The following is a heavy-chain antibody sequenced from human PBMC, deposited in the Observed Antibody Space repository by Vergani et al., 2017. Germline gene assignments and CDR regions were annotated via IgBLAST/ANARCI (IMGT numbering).Heavy chain of an antibody. D-gene: IGHD5-12*01. J-gene: IGHJ3*01. Sequence: EVQLLESGVGLVQPGGSLRLSCAASGFTFSSYAMSWVRQAPGKGLEWVSAISGSGGSTYYADSVKGRFTISRDNSKNTLYLEMNSLRFEDTAVYFCTKGSVYYHDSAGHGYDPYTGFDLWGQGTLVTVSS. CDR2: ISGSGGST. CDR3: TKGSVYYHDSAGHGYDPYTGFDL. V-gene: IGHV3-23*01. CDR1: GFTFSSYA.